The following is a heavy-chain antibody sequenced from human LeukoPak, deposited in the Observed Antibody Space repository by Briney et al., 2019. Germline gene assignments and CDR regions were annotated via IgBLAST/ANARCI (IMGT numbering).Heavy chain of an antibody. Sequence: PGGSLRLSCAASGFTVSNNYMSWVRQAPGKGLEWVSVIYSGGSTYYADSVKGRFTISRDNSKNTLYLQMNSLRAEDTAVHYCASPTTVVIGDAFDIWGQGTMVTVSS. CDR2: IYSGGST. CDR1: GFTVSNNY. J-gene: IGHJ3*02. D-gene: IGHD4-23*01. V-gene: IGHV3-66*02. CDR3: ASPTTVVIGDAFDI.